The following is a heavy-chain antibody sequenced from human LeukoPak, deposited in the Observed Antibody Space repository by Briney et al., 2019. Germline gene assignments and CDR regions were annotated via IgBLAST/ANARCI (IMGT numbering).Heavy chain of an antibody. D-gene: IGHD3-3*02. J-gene: IGHJ4*02. CDR3: ARERSHFGDY. V-gene: IGHV1-18*01. CDR2: ISPYNSNT. CDR1: GYTFTSQG. Sequence: ASVKVSCKTSGYTFTSQGIYWVRQAPGQGLEYMGWISPYNSNTNYAQKLQGRVFMTTDTSTNTAYMELRSLRSDDTAVYYCARERSHFGDYWGQGALVTVSS.